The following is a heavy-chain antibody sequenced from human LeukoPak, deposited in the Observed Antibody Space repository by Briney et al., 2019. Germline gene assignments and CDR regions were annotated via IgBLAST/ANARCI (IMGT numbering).Heavy chain of an antibody. CDR1: GGTFSSYA. CDR3: ARGRAYYYDSSGYGLGY. Sequence: SVKVSCKASGGTFSSYAISWVRQAPGQGLEWMGRIIPILGIANYAQKFQGRVTITADKSTSTAYMELSSRRSEDTAVYYCARGRAYYYDSSGYGLGYWGQGTLVTVSS. J-gene: IGHJ4*02. CDR2: IIPILGIA. V-gene: IGHV1-69*04. D-gene: IGHD3-22*01.